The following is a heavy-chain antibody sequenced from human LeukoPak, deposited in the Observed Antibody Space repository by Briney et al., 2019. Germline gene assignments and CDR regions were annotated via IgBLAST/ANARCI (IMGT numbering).Heavy chain of an antibody. CDR3: ARGTSSSWYYFDY. Sequence: GGSLRLSCAASGFTFSSYAMSWVRQAPGKGLEWVSAISGSGGSTYHADSVKGRFTISRDNSKNTLYLQMNSLRAEDTAVYYCARGTSSSWYYFDYWGQGTLVTVSS. CDR1: GFTFSSYA. V-gene: IGHV3-23*01. CDR2: ISGSGGST. J-gene: IGHJ4*02. D-gene: IGHD6-13*01.